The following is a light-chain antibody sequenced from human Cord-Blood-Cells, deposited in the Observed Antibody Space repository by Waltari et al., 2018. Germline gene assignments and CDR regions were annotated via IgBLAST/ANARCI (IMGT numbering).Light chain of an antibody. J-gene: IGLJ3*02. CDR1: SSDVGGYNY. Sequence: QSALTQPASVSGSPGQSITISCTGTSSDVGGYNYVSWYQQHPGKAPKLMIYDVSNRPTGVSNRFSCAKSCNTASLTISGLQAEDEADYYCSSYTSSSTRVFGGGTKLTVL. V-gene: IGLV2-14*01. CDR3: SSYTSSSTRV. CDR2: DVS.